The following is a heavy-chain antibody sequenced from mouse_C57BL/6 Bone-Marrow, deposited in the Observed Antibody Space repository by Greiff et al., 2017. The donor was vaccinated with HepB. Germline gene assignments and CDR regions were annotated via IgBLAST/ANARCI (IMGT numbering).Heavy chain of an antibody. CDR3: ARAGWLLAWFAY. J-gene: IGHJ3*01. CDR2: INPSSGYT. D-gene: IGHD2-3*01. CDR1: GYTFTSYW. V-gene: IGHV1-7*01. Sequence: QVQLKESGAELAKPGASVKLSCQASGYTFTSYWMPWVKQRPGPGLEWIGYINPSSGYTKYNQKFKDKATLTADKSSSTVYMQLSSLRYEDSAVYYCARAGWLLAWFAYWGQGTLVTVSA.